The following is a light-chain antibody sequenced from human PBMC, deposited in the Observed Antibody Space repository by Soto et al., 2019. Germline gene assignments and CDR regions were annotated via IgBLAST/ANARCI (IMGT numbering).Light chain of an antibody. CDR3: QQADSLTRT. CDR1: QDINSR. J-gene: IGKJ4*01. V-gene: IGKV1-12*01. CDR2: FAF. Sequence: DIHMTQSPSSVSASVGYIFTITCRASQDINSRLAWYQQKPGKAPKLLIYFAFNLESGVPSRLIGSGSGTDFTITITSLQHEDFETYYCQQADSLTRTFGGGTKVDIK.